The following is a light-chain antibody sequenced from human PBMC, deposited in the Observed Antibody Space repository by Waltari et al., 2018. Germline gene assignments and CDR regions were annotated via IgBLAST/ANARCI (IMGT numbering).Light chain of an antibody. CDR2: AAS. V-gene: IGKV1-12*01. Sequence: DIQMTQSPSSMSASVGDRVTITCRASQGISNWLAWYQQKPGKAPNLRIYAASSLQSWVPSRFSGSGSGTEFNLTISSLQPEDFGSYYCQQANSFLLTFGQGTRLEI. J-gene: IGKJ5*01. CDR3: QQANSFLLT. CDR1: QGISNW.